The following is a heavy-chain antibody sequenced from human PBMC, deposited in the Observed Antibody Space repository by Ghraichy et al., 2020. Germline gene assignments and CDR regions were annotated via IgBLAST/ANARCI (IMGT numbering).Heavy chain of an antibody. CDR1: GYTFTSYD. J-gene: IGHJ6*02. CDR2: MNPNSGNT. D-gene: IGHD3-10*01. CDR3: ARVRDYYGSGSYVQYYYYGMDV. V-gene: IGHV1-8*01. Sequence: ASVKVSCKASGYTFTSYDINWVRQATGQGLEWMGWMNPNSGNTGYAQKFQGRVTMTRNTSISTAYMELSSLRSEDTAVYYCARVRDYYGSGSYVQYYYYGMDVWGHGTTVTVSS.